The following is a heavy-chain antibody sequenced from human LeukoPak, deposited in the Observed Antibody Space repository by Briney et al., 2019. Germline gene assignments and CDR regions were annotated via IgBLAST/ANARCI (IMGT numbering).Heavy chain of an antibody. J-gene: IGHJ4*02. D-gene: IGHD6-13*01. V-gene: IGHV4-39*01. CDR2: IYYSGST. CDR3: ARARIAAAADY. CDR1: GGSISSSSYY. Sequence: PSETLSLTCTVSGGSISSSSYYWGWIRQPPGKGLEWIGSIYYSGSTYYNPSLKSRVTISVDTSKNQFSLKLSSVTAADTAVYYCARARIAAAADYWGQGTLVTVSS.